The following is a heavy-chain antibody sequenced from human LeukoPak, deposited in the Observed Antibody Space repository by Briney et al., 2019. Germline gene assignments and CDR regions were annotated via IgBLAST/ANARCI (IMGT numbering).Heavy chain of an antibody. V-gene: IGHV3-7*01. CDR1: GFIFSIYG. CDR3: ARDLSGVTGYTYGRGIDY. Sequence: GGSLRLSCEASGFIFSIYGMHWVRQAPGKGLEWVANIKKDGSEKYYVDSVKGRFTISRDNAKTSLYLQMNSLRAEDTAVYYCARDLSGVTGYTYGRGIDYWGQGTLVTVSS. J-gene: IGHJ4*02. D-gene: IGHD5-18*01. CDR2: IKKDGSEK.